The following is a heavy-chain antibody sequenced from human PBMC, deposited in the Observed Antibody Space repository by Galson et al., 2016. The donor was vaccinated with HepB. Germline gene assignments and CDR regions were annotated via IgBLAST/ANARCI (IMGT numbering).Heavy chain of an antibody. CDR1: GFAFSTFS. V-gene: IGHV3-23*01. CDR3: ARANRYGTGWYGRNDY. Sequence: SLRLSCAASGFAFSTFSMTWVRRSPGKGLEWVSAITGGGDDADSVRGRFTISRDNSKNALYLQMNSLRAEDRAVYYCARANRYGTGWYGRNDYWGQGTLVTVS. J-gene: IGHJ4*02. D-gene: IGHD6-19*01. CDR2: ITGGG.